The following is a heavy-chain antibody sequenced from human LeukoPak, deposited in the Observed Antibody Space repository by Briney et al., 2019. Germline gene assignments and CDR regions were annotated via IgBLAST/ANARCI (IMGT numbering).Heavy chain of an antibody. V-gene: IGHV3-21*01. J-gene: IGHJ4*02. CDR3: ARVVTSPPLFVIDY. CDR2: ISSSSSYI. Sequence: GGSLRLSCAASGFTFSSYSMNWVRQAPGKGLVWVSSISSSSSYIYYADSVKGRFTISRDNAKNSLYLQMNSLRAEDTAVYYCARVVTSPPLFVIDYWGQGTLVTVSS. D-gene: IGHD2-2*01. CDR1: GFTFSSYS.